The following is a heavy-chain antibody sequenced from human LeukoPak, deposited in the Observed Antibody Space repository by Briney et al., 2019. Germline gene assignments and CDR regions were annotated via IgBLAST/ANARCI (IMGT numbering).Heavy chain of an antibody. Sequence: GRSLRLSCAASGFTFSSYPMHWVRQAPGKGLEWVAVISHDGSNKYYADSVKGRFTTSRDNSKNTLYLQMNSLRAEDTAVYYCAREFPNYYGSGNRGMDVWGKGTTVTVSS. CDR3: AREFPNYYGSGNRGMDV. CDR1: GFTFSSYP. D-gene: IGHD3-10*01. J-gene: IGHJ6*04. V-gene: IGHV3-30-3*01. CDR2: ISHDGSNK.